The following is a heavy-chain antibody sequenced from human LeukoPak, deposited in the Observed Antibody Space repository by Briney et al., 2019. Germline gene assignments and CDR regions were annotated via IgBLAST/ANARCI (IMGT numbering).Heavy chain of an antibody. D-gene: IGHD3-22*01. Sequence: PSETLSLTCTVSSDSISTYYWSWIRQPAGKGLEWIGRIYTSASTNYNPSLKSRVTMSVDTSKNQFSLKLSSVTAADTAVYYCASTSDSGGYYYDYWGQGTLVTVSS. CDR2: IYTSAST. CDR3: ASTSDSGGYYYDY. J-gene: IGHJ4*02. CDR1: SDSISTYY. V-gene: IGHV4-4*07.